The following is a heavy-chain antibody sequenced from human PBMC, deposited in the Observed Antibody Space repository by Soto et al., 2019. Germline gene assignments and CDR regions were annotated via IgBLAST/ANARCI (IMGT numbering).Heavy chain of an antibody. CDR2: ISSRSSTI. Sequence: ESGGGLVQPGGSLRLSCAASGFTFSSYDMNWVRQAPGKGLEWVSYISSRSSTIYYADSVKGRFTISRDNAKNSLYLQMNSLRAEDTAVYYCARVVRGAQIDYWGQGTLVTVSS. D-gene: IGHD1-26*01. J-gene: IGHJ4*02. CDR1: GFTFSSYD. CDR3: ARVVRGAQIDY. V-gene: IGHV3-48*01.